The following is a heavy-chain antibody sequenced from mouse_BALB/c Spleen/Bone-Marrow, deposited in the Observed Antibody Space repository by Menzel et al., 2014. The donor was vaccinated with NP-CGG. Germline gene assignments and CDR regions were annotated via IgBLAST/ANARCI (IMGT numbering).Heavy chain of an antibody. CDR1: GLNIEDTY. J-gene: IGHJ4*01. D-gene: IGHD1-2*01. CDR3: AEITPAACYVMVY. Sequence: EVKLMESGAELVNPGASVKLSCTASGLNIEDTYMHWVKQRPEQGLEWNGRIDPANGNTKYDPKFQGKVTIIADTSSNTAYLQLSSLTSEDTAVYYCAEITPAACYVMVYWGQGTSVTISS. CDR2: IDPANGNT. V-gene: IGHV14-3*02.